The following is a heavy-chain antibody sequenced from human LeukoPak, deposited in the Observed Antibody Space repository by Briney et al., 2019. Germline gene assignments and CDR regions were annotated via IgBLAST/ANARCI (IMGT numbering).Heavy chain of an antibody. CDR2: IYYSGST. Sequence: PSETLSLTCTVSGGSISSSSYYWGWIRQPPGKGLEWIGSIYYSGSTYYNPSFKSRVTISVDTSKNQFSLKLSSVTAADTAVYYCARRHLSYCSSTSCFLNWFDPWGQGTLVTVSS. J-gene: IGHJ5*02. CDR3: ARRHLSYCSSTSCFLNWFDP. V-gene: IGHV4-39*01. CDR1: GGSISSSSYY. D-gene: IGHD2-2*01.